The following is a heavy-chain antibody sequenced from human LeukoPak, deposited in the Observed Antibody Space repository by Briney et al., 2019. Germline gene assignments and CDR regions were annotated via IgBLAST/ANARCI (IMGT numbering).Heavy chain of an antibody. J-gene: IGHJ4*02. D-gene: IGHD3-22*01. V-gene: IGHV3-66*01. CDR2: IYSGGST. CDR3: ARVGSSGYYFGHFDY. Sequence: RGSLRLSCAASGFTVSSNYMSWVRQAPGKGLEWVSVIYSGGSTYYADSVKGRFTISRDNSKNTLYLQMNSLRAEDTAVYYCARVGSSGYYFGHFDYWGQGTLVTVSS. CDR1: GFTVSSNY.